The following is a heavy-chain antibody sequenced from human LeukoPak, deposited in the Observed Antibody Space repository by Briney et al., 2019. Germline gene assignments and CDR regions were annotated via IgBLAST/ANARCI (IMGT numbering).Heavy chain of an antibody. J-gene: IGHJ4*02. CDR3: ARGGLVYSLFGFDY. D-gene: IGHD3-3*01. CDR2: IFYSGST. CDR1: GGSISSYY. V-gene: IGHV4-59*01. Sequence: PSETLSLTCTVSGGSISSYYWSWIRQPPGKGLEWIGYIFYSGSTSYNPSLKSRVTTSVDTSKNQFSLKLSSVTAADTAVYYCARGGLVYSLFGFDYWGQGTLVTVSS.